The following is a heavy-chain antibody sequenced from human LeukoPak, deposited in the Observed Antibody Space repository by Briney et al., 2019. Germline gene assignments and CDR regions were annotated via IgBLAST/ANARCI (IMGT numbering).Heavy chain of an antibody. CDR3: ARERTPSRQYQLLSPFDY. CDR1: GYSISSGYY. D-gene: IGHD2-2*01. V-gene: IGHV4-38-2*02. CDR2: IYHSGST. Sequence: NPSETLSLTCTVSGYSISSGYYWGWIRQPPGQGLEWIGSIYHSGSTYYNPSLKSRVTISVDTSKNQFSLKLSSVTAADTAVYYCARERTPSRQYQLLSPFDYWGQGTLVTVSS. J-gene: IGHJ4*02.